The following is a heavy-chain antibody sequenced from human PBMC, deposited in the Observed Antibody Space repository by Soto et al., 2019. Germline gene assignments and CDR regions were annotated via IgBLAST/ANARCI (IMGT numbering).Heavy chain of an antibody. J-gene: IGHJ5*02. CDR3: AREGSRSSEFDP. Sequence: GGSLRLSCAASGFTFSSYAMHWVRQAPGKGLEWVAVISYDGSNKYYADSVKGRFTISRDNSKNTLYLQMNSLRAEDTAVYYCAREGSRSSEFDPWCQATLVTVSS. V-gene: IGHV3-30-3*01. D-gene: IGHD6-6*01. CDR1: GFTFSSYA. CDR2: ISYDGSNK.